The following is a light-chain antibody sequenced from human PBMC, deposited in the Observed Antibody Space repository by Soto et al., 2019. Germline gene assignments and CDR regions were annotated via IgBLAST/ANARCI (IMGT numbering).Light chain of an antibody. V-gene: IGLV2-11*01. Sequence: QSAPTQPRSGSGSPGQSVTISCTGTSSDVGGYNYVSWYQHHPGKAPKLMIYDVDERPSGVPDRFSGSKSGNTASLTISGLQAEDEAGYYCCSYAGNYTYVFGTGTKVTV. CDR3: CSYAGNYTYV. CDR2: DVD. CDR1: SSDVGGYNY. J-gene: IGLJ1*01.